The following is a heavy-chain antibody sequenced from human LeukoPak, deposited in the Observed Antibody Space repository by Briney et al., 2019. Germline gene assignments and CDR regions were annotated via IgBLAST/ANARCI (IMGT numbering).Heavy chain of an antibody. D-gene: IGHD4-17*01. J-gene: IGHJ5*02. CDR3: ARDNYGDGVFNWFDP. V-gene: IGHV3-30*04. Sequence: PGGSLRLSCAASGFTFSSYAMHWVRQAPGKGLEWVAVISYDGSNKYYADSVKGRFTISRDNSKNTLYLQMNSLRAEDTAVYYCARDNYGDGVFNWFDPWGQGTLVTVSS. CDR1: GFTFSSYA. CDR2: ISYDGSNK.